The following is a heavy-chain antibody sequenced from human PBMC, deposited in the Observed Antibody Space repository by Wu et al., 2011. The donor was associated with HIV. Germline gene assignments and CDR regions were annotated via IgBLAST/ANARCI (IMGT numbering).Heavy chain of an antibody. Sequence: QVQLVQSGAEVKKPGSSVKVSCKASGGTFSTYAITWVRQAPGQGLEWMGGIIPVFNAANYAQQFQGRVTITTDESKSTAYMELSSLRSEDTAVYYCARARKRFGESNYYYYYGMDVWGQGTTVTVSS. V-gene: IGHV1-69*05. J-gene: IGHJ6*02. D-gene: IGHD3-10*01. CDR2: IIPVFNAA. CDR3: ARARKRFGESNYYYYYGMDV. CDR1: GGTFSTYA.